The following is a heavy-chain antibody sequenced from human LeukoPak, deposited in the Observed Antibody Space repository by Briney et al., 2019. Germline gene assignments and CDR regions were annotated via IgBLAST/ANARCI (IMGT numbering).Heavy chain of an antibody. CDR3: ARDNTAMVTSDY. V-gene: IGHV1-69*04. CDR2: IIPILGIA. Sequence: SVKVSCKASGGTFSSYAISWVRQAPGQGLEWMGSIIPILGIANYAQKFQGRVTITADKSTSTAYMELSSLRSEDTAVYYCARDNTAMVTSDYWGQGTLVTVSS. CDR1: GGTFSSYA. J-gene: IGHJ4*02. D-gene: IGHD5-18*01.